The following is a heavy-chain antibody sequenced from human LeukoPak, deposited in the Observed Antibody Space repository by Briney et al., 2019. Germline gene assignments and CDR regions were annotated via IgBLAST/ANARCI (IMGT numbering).Heavy chain of an antibody. J-gene: IGHJ4*02. CDR1: GFIFSNYG. V-gene: IGHV3-30*18. Sequence: QPGGSLRLSCVGSGFIFSNYGMHWVRQAPGKGLEWVAIISNDGTKENYADSVKGRFTISRDNSKNTVYLQMNTLRDEDTAVYYRAKPAGGYYFDYWGQGALVTVSS. CDR3: AKPAGGYYFDY. CDR2: ISNDGTKE. D-gene: IGHD4-23*01.